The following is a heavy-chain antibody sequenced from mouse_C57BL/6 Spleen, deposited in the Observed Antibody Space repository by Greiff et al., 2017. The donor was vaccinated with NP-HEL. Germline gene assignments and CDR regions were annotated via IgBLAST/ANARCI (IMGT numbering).Heavy chain of an antibody. CDR2: IYPGDGDT. V-gene: IGHV1-82*01. CDR1: GYAFSSSW. D-gene: IGHD2-1*01. Sequence: VQLQQSGPELVKPGASVKISCKASGYAFSSSWMNWVKQRPGKGLEWIGRIYPGDGDTNYNGKFKGKATLTADKSSSTAYMQLSSLTSEDSAVYFCARCGNLYYFDYWGQGTTLTVSS. CDR3: ARCGNLYYFDY. J-gene: IGHJ2*01.